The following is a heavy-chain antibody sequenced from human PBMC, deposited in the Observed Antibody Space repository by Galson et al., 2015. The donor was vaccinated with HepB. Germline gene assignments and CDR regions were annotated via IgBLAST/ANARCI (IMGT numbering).Heavy chain of an antibody. CDR1: GGSISISIYY. CDR2: IYYSGST. D-gene: IGHD3-16*01. V-gene: IGHV4-39*01. CDR3: ARPPDGASGDLDAFEI. J-gene: IGHJ3*02. Sequence: SETLSLTCTVSGGSISISIYYWGWIRQPPGKGLEWIGSIYYSGSTYYNPSLKSRVTISVDTSTNQFSLRLSSVTAADTAVYYCARPPDGASGDLDAFEIWGRGTMVTVSS.